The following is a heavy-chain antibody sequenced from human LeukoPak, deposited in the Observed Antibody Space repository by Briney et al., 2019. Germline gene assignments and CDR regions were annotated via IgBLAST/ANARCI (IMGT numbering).Heavy chain of an antibody. CDR2: ISYSGSP. Sequence: SETLSLTCTVSSGSISSYYWNWIRQPPGKGLEWIGYISYSGSPTYNSSLKSRVTISLDTSKSQFSLKLSSMTAADTAVYYCARGYYYMDVWGKGTTVTVS. CDR1: SGSISSYY. V-gene: IGHV4-59*01. CDR3: ARGYYYMDV. J-gene: IGHJ6*03.